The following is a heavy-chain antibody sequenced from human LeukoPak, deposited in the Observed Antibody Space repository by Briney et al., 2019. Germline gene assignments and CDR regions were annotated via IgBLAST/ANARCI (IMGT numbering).Heavy chain of an antibody. J-gene: IGHJ4*02. V-gene: IGHV1-2*02. CDR3: ARNYDILSGYYTAIGY. CDR1: GYTFTGQY. D-gene: IGHD3-9*01. CDR2: ITPNSGGT. Sequence: ASVKASCKASGYTFTGQYLHWVRQAPGQGLEWMGWITPNSGGTNYAQKFQGRVTTTRDTSISTAYMELSRLRSDDTPVYYCARNYDILSGYYTAIGYWGQGTLVTVSS.